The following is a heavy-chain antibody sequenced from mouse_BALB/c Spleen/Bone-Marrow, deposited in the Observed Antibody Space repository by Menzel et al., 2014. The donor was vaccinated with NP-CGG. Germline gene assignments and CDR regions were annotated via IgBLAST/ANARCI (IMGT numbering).Heavy chain of an antibody. V-gene: IGHV5-6-3*01. J-gene: IGHJ1*01. CDR1: GLTFSSYG. D-gene: IGHD1-1*01. CDR3: ARVYGWYFDV. CDR2: INNNGGST. Sequence: EVKLMESGGGLVQPGGSLKLSCVASGLTFSSYGMSWVRQTPDKRLELVATINNNGGSTYYPDSVKGQFTISRDNAKNTLYLQMSSLKSEDTAMYYCARVYGWYFDVRGAGTTVTVSS.